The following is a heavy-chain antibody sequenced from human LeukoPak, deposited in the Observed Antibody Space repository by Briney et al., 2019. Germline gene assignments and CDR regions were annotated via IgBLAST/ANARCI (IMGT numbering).Heavy chain of an antibody. Sequence: SETLSLTCAVYGGSFSGYYWSWIRQPPGKGLEWIGEINHSGSTNYDPSLKSRVTISVDTSKNQFSLKLSSVTAADTAVYYCARVGVRGVRGFDYWGQGTLVTVSS. CDR1: GGSFSGYY. CDR3: ARVGVRGVRGFDY. D-gene: IGHD3-10*01. J-gene: IGHJ4*02. CDR2: INHSGST. V-gene: IGHV4-34*01.